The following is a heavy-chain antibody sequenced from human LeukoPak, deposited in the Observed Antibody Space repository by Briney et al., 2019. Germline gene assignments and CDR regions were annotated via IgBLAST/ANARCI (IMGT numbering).Heavy chain of an antibody. V-gene: IGHV3-7*01. CDR3: ARGGGSYEY. J-gene: IGHJ4*02. CDR2: IKQGGSEK. D-gene: IGHD2-15*01. CDR1: GFTFSGSW. Sequence: SGGSLRLSCAASGFTFSGSWMSWVRQAPGKGVEWVANIKQGGSEKYYVDSVKGRFTISRDNDKNSLYLQMNSLRAEDTAVYYCARGGGSYEYWGQGTLVTVSS.